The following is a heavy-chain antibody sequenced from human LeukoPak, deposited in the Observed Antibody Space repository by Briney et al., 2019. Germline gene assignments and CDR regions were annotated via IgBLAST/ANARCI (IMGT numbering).Heavy chain of an antibody. D-gene: IGHD2-2*01. CDR3: ARRLTQYDCFDP. CDR1: GDSVSSNGVT. Sequence: SQTLSLTCAISGDSVSSNGVTWNWIRQSPSRGLEWLGRTYYRSTWYNDYAVSVRGRITVNPDTSKNQFSLHLNSVTPEDTAVFYCARRLTQYDCFDPWGQGILVTVSS. J-gene: IGHJ5*02. V-gene: IGHV6-1*01. CDR2: TYYRSTWYN.